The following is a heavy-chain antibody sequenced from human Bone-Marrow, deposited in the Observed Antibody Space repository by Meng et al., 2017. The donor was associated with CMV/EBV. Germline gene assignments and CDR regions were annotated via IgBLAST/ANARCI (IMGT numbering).Heavy chain of an antibody. Sequence: GSLRLSCAASGFTFSSYWMSWVRQAPGKGLEWVANIKQDGSEKYYVDSVKGRFTISRDNAKNSLYLQMNSLRAEDTAVYYCARNIVRGYYDFWSGYYTGGYFDYWGQGTLVTVSS. J-gene: IGHJ4*02. V-gene: IGHV3-7*01. CDR3: ARNIVRGYYDFWSGYYTGGYFDY. CDR1: GFTFSSYW. CDR2: IKQDGSEK. D-gene: IGHD3-3*01.